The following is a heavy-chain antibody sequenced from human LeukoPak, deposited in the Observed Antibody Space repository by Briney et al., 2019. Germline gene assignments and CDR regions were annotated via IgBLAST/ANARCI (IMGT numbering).Heavy chain of an antibody. D-gene: IGHD3-22*01. CDR1: EFTFTNYG. Sequence: GGSLRLSCTASEFTFTNYGMHWVRQAPGKGLEWVAVISNDGTERYYADSVKGRFTISRDNSENTLYLQLNSLRPDDTAVYYCARVRVIPTTMASFSYWGLGTLVTVSS. J-gene: IGHJ4*02. CDR2: ISNDGTER. CDR3: ARVRVIPTTMASFSY. V-gene: IGHV3-30-3*01.